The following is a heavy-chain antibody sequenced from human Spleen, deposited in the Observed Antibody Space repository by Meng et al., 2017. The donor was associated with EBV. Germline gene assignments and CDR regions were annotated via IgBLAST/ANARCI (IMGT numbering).Heavy chain of an antibody. V-gene: IGHV4-4*02. Sequence: QVQLRESGPGLVRSAGXLSRTCAVSRCFITSGDLWSWVRQSPGKGLEWIGEIHHSGGTSYNPSLKSRVTISLDMSKDQFSLRLSSVTAADTAVYYCARAGYHRPASEYWGQGTLVTVSS. CDR2: IHHSGGT. J-gene: IGHJ4*02. CDR3: ARAGYHRPASEY. D-gene: IGHD2-15*01. CDR1: RCFITSGDL.